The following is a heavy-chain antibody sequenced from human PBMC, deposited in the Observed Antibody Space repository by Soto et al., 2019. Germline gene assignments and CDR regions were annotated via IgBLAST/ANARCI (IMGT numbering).Heavy chain of an antibody. CDR2: ISGSGGST. J-gene: IGHJ4*02. Sequence: GGSLRLSCAASGFTFSSYAMSWVRQAPGKGLEWVSAISGSGGSTYYADSVKGRFTISRDNSKNTLYLQMNSLRAEDTAVYYCAKDRFGWFGELPQYYFDYWGQGTLVTVSS. D-gene: IGHD3-10*01. CDR3: AKDRFGWFGELPQYYFDY. CDR1: GFTFSSYA. V-gene: IGHV3-23*01.